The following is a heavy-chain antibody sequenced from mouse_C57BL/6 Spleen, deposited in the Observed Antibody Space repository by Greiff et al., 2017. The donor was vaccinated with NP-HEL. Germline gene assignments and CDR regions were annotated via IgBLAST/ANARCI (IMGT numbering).Heavy chain of an antibody. CDR1: GYAFSSYW. D-gene: IGHD4-1*02. Sequence: QVQLKQSGAELVKPGASVKISCKASGYAFSSYWMNWVKQSPGKGLEWIGQIYPGDGDTNYNGKFKGKATLTADKSSSTAYMQLSSLTSEDSAVYFFARSNWGLGYFDVWGTGTTVTVSS. CDR3: ARSNWGLGYFDV. CDR2: IYPGDGDT. V-gene: IGHV1-80*01. J-gene: IGHJ1*03.